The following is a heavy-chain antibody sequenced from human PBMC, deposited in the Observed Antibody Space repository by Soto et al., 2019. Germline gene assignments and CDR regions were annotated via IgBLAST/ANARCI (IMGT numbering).Heavy chain of an antibody. CDR3: ARFGSGWPYYFDY. J-gene: IGHJ4*02. CDR2: ISYSGST. D-gene: IGHD6-19*01. CDR1: GGSVSSGSYY. Sequence: SETLSLTCTVSGGSVSSGSYYWSWIRQPPGKGLKWIGYISYSGSTNYSPSFKSRVTKSVDTSKNQFSLKLSSVTAADTAVYYCARFGSGWPYYFDYWGQGTPVTVSS. V-gene: IGHV4-61*01.